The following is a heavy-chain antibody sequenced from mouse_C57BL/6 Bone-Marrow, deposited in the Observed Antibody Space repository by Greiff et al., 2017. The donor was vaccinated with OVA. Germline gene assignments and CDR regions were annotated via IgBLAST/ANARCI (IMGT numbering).Heavy chain of an antibody. V-gene: IGHV1-63*01. D-gene: IGHD1-1*02. CDR3: ASGGRQGVYAMDY. J-gene: IGHJ4*01. CDR1: GYTFTNYW. CDR2: IYPGGGYT. Sequence: QVQLKESGAELVRPGTSVKMSCKASGYTFTNYWIGWAQQRPGHGLEWIGDIYPGGGYTNYHETFKGQATLTADKSSSTDYMPFSSLTSEDSAIYYCASGGRQGVYAMDYGGRGTAVTVSA.